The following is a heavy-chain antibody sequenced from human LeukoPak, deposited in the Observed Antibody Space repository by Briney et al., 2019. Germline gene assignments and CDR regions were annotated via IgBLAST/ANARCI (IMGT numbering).Heavy chain of an antibody. D-gene: IGHD3-3*02. Sequence: GASVKVCCKASGYTFSSYGIRWVRQAPGQRLEWVGWISAYNGNTNYAQKLQGRVTMTTDTSTSTAYMELRSLRSDDTAVYYCARGPSGPPFAWGQGTLVTVSS. CDR2: ISAYNGNT. V-gene: IGHV1-18*01. CDR3: ARGPSGPPFA. CDR1: GYTFSSYG. J-gene: IGHJ5*02.